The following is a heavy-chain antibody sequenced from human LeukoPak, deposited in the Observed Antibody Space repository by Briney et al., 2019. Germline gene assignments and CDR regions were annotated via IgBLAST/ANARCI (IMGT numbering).Heavy chain of an antibody. J-gene: IGHJ4*02. V-gene: IGHV1-18*01. CDR1: GYTFTSYG. Sequence: GASVKVSCKASGYTFTSYGISWVRQAPGQGLEWMGWISAYNGNTNYAQKLQGRVTMTRDISTTTVYLELSSLRSEDTAVYYCARLNDPLGYPSLDYWGQGTLVTVSS. CDR3: ARLNDPLGYPSLDY. D-gene: IGHD1-1*01. CDR2: ISAYNGNT.